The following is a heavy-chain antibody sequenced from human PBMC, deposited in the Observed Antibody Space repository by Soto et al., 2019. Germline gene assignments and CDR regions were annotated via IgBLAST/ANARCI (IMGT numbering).Heavy chain of an antibody. CDR2: ISAYNGNT. D-gene: IGHD2-8*01. V-gene: IGHV1-18*01. CDR1: GYTFSNYG. Sequence: ASVKVSCKASGYTFSNYGISWVRQAPGQGLEWMGWISAYNGNTKYSQKLQGRVTITRDTSTSTAYMELSSLRSEDTAVYYCARDSRLSHWCMLCERDYYCGMDVCGQGTTVTVSS. CDR3: ARDSRLSHWCMLCERDYYCGMDV. J-gene: IGHJ6*01.